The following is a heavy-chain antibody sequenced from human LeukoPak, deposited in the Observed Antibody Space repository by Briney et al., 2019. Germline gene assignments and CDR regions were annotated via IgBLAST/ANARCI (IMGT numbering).Heavy chain of an antibody. V-gene: IGHV1-18*01. CDR3: ARSNYYDSSGNYTY. D-gene: IGHD3-22*01. Sequence: GASVKVSCKASGYTFTSYGISWVRQAPGQGLEWMGWISAYNGNTNYAQKLQGRVTMTTDTSTSTAYMELRSLRSDDTAVYYCARSNYYDSSGNYTYWGQGTLVTVSS. CDR2: ISAYNGNT. J-gene: IGHJ4*02. CDR1: GYTFTSYG.